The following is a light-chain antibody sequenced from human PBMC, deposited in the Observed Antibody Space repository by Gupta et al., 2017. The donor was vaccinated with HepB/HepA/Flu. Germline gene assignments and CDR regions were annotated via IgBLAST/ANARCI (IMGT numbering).Light chain of an antibody. CDR3: QQDGSSRT. J-gene: IGKJ2*01. Sequence: EIVLTQSPGTLSLSPGERATLSCRASQSVSSSYLAWYQQKPGQAPRLLIYGASSRATGIPDRFSGSGSGTDFTLTSSRLEHEDFAVYYCQQDGSSRTFGQGTKLEIK. V-gene: IGKV3-20*01. CDR2: GAS. CDR1: QSVSSSY.